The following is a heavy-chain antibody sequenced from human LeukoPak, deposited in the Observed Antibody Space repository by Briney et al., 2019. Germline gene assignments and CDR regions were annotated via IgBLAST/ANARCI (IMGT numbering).Heavy chain of an antibody. Sequence: QPGGSLSFSGAASGLTVSSNYLSWVRKAPGKGLEWVSVIYSGGSTYYADSVKGRFTISRDNSKNTLYLQMNSLRAEDTAVYYCAAGLRYFDWLPGAGMDVWGQGTTVTVS. CDR1: GLTVSSNY. V-gene: IGHV3-66*01. D-gene: IGHD3-9*01. CDR3: AAGLRYFDWLPGAGMDV. CDR2: IYSGGST. J-gene: IGHJ6*02.